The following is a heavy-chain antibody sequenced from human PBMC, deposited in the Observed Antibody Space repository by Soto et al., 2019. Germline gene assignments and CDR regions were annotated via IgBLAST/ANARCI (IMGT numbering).Heavy chain of an antibody. V-gene: IGHV1-69*01. CDR1: GGTFSSYA. J-gene: IGHJ6*02. Sequence: VQLVPSGAEVKKPGSSVKVSCKASGGTFSSYAISWVRQAPGQGLEWMGGIIPIFGTANYAQKFQGRVTITADESTSSAYMELSSLRPEDTAVYYCARGVIAAAGNHYYYYGMDVWGQGTTVTVSS. CDR2: IIPIFGTA. CDR3: ARGVIAAAGNHYYYYGMDV. D-gene: IGHD6-13*01.